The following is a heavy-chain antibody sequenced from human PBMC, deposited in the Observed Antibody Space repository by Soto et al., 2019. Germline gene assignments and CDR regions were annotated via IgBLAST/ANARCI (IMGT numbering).Heavy chain of an antibody. J-gene: IGHJ6*02. CDR1: GGTFITDS. Sequence: QVQLVQSGAEVKKPGSSVKVSCKASGGTFITDSISWVRQAPGQGLEWMGGIIPMFGTANNAQKFQGRVKITEDESTSTAYMELSSLRSEDTAVYFCAREIDGYYGMDVWGQGTTVPVAS. CDR3: AREIDGYYGMDV. V-gene: IGHV1-69*12. CDR2: IIPMFGTA.